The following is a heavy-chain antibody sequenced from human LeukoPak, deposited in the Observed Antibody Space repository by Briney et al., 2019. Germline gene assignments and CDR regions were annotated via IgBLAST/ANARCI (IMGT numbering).Heavy chain of an antibody. Sequence: GGSLRLSCAASGFTFSSYDMHWVRQATGKGLEWVSAIGAAGDTYYPGSVKGRFTISRENAKNSLYLQVNSLRAGDTAVYYCVRQTTSTDRSYFDYWGQGTLVTVSS. CDR1: GFTFSSYD. CDR3: VRQTTSTDRSYFDY. J-gene: IGHJ4*02. CDR2: IGAAGDT. D-gene: IGHD1/OR15-1a*01. V-gene: IGHV3-13*01.